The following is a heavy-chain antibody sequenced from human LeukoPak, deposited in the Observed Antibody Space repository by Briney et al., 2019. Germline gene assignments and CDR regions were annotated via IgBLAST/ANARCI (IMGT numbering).Heavy chain of an antibody. CDR1: GFTFSSYS. J-gene: IGHJ3*02. D-gene: IGHD4-23*01. CDR3: ARDYYGGNFGAAFDI. Sequence: QSGGSLRLSCAASGFTFSSYSMHWVRQAPGKGLEWVAVLLYDGSTKYYADSVKGRFTISRDNSKNTLYLQMNSLRAEDTAVYYCARDYYGGNFGAAFDIWGQGTMVTVSS. CDR2: LLYDGSTK. V-gene: IGHV3-30*04.